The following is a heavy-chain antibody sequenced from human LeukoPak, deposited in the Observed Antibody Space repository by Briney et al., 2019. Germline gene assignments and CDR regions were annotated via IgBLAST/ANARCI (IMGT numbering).Heavy chain of an antibody. Sequence: PSQTLSLTCTVSGGSISSGSYYWSWPRQPAGKGLEWIGRIYTSGSTNYNPSLKSRVTISVDTSKNQFSLKLSSVTAADTAVYYCARGSHYDFWSGYYNYWGQGTLVTVSS. V-gene: IGHV4-61*02. J-gene: IGHJ4*02. CDR3: ARGSHYDFWSGYYNY. CDR1: GGSISSGSYY. D-gene: IGHD3-3*01. CDR2: IYTSGST.